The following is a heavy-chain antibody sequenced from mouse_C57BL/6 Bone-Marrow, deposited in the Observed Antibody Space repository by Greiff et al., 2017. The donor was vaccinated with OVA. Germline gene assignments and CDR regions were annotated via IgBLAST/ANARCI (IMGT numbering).Heavy chain of an antibody. CDR1: GYTFTSYW. CDR2: IHPSDSDT. Sequence: QVQLKQPGAELVKPGASVKVSCKASGYTFTSYWMHWVKQRPGQGLEWIGRIHPSDSDTNYNQKFKGKDTLTVDKSSSTAYMQLSSLTSEDSAVYYCAIYYGSSPHWYFDVGGTGTTVTVSS. CDR3: AIYYGSSPHWYFDV. D-gene: IGHD1-1*01. V-gene: IGHV1-74*01. J-gene: IGHJ1*03.